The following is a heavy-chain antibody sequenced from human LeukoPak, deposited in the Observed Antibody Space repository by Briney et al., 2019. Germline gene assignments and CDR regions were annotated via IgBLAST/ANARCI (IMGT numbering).Heavy chain of an antibody. CDR2: INPNSGGT. CDR3: ARVSVKWKGIVVVPAASESFDY. Sequence: ASVKVSCKASGYTFTGYYMHWVRQAPGQGLEWMGWINPNSGGTNYAQKFQGRVTMTRDTSISTAYMELCRLRSDDTAVYYCARVSVKWKGIVVVPAASESFDYRGQGTLVTVSS. V-gene: IGHV1-2*02. D-gene: IGHD2-2*01. J-gene: IGHJ4*02. CDR1: GYTFTGYY.